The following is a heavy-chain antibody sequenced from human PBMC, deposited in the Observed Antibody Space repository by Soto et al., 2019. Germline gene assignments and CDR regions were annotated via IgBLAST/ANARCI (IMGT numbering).Heavy chain of an antibody. CDR2: INHSGST. V-gene: IGHV4-34*01. Sequence: SETLSLTCTVSGGSISGYYLSWIRQPPGKGLEWIGEINHSGSTNYNPSLKSRVTISVDTSKNQFSLKLSSVTAADTAVYYCARGGPLYCSSTSCYFSGWFDPWGQGTLVTVSS. D-gene: IGHD2-2*01. J-gene: IGHJ5*02. CDR3: ARGGPLYCSSTSCYFSGWFDP. CDR1: GGSISGYY.